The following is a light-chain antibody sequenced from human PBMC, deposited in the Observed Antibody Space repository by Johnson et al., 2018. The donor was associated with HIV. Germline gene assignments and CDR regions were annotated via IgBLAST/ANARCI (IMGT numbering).Light chain of an antibody. V-gene: IGLV1-51*02. J-gene: IGLJ1*01. CDR3: GTWDSSLSAYV. CDR1: SSNIGNNY. CDR2: ENN. Sequence: QSILTQPPSVSAAPGQKVTISCSGSSSNIGNNYVSWCQQFPGTAPKLLIYENNKRPSGIPDRFSGSKSGTSATLGITGLQTGDEADYYCGTWDSSLSAYVFGTGTKVTVL.